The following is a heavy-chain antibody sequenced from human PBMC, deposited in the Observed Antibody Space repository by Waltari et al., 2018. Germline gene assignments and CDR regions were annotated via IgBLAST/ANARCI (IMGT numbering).Heavy chain of an antibody. V-gene: IGHV1-69*04. CDR2: LIPHLGIA. J-gene: IGHJ6*04. CDR1: GGTFSRSA. D-gene: IGHD3-10*01. CDR3: ARVRSSGYYDGSGNYMDV. Sequence: QVQLVQSGAEGNKPGSSVKVSCKASGGTFSRSAISWVRQAPGQGLEWTGGLIPHLGIASYDYEFHGRVTSAADESTSTAYMELSSLVSEDASVYYCARVRSSGYYDGSGNYMDVWGKGTTVTVSS.